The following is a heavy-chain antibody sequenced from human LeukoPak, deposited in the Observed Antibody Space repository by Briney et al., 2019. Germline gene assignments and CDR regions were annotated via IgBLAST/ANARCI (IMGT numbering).Heavy chain of an antibody. Sequence: SETLSLTCTVSGGSISSYYWGWIRQPPGKGLERIGYICYSGTTNYNPSLKSRVTISVDTSKNQFSLKLSSVTAADTAVYYCARGVYIAAAQYGYWGQGTLVTVSS. CDR1: GGSISSYY. D-gene: IGHD6-13*01. V-gene: IGHV4-59*01. CDR3: ARGVYIAAAQYGY. CDR2: ICYSGTT. J-gene: IGHJ4*02.